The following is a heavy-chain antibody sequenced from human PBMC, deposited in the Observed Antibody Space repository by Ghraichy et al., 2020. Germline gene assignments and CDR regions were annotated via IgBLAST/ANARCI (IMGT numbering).Heavy chain of an antibody. D-gene: IGHD1-20*01. CDR2: IHYTGST. J-gene: IGHJ4*02. CDR1: GGSISTYY. Sequence: SETLSLTCTVSGGSISTYYWSWIRQPPGKGLEWIVYIHYTGSTIYNPSLKSRATMSVDTSQNHFSLRLISVTAADTAVYYCARERITGYWSRGLDYWGQGTLVNVS. V-gene: IGHV4-59*01. CDR3: ARERITGYWSRGLDY.